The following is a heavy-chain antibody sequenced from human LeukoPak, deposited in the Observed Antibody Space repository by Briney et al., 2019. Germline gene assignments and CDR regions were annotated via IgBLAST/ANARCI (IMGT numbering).Heavy chain of an antibody. J-gene: IGHJ3*02. CDR1: GFTFSTYS. CDR2: TKTKTDGGTV. V-gene: IGHV3-15*01. Sequence: GGSLRLSCAASGFTFSTYSMNWVRQAPGKGLAWVGRTKTKTDGGTVDYTAPVKGRFTISRDDSKNTLYLQMNSLKTEDTAVYYCTTLAINWGSYDVLDIWGQGTMVTVSS. D-gene: IGHD7-27*01. CDR3: TTLAINWGSYDVLDI.